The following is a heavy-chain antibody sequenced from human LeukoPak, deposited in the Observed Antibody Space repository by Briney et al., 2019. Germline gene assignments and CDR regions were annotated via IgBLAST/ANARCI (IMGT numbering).Heavy chain of an antibody. V-gene: IGHV3-30*03. CDR2: ISYDGSNK. CDR3: ASQRSGSYYICTD. Sequence: PGGSLRLSCAASGFTFSSYGMHWVRQAPGKGLEWVAVISYDGSNKYYADSVKGRFTISRDNSTNTLYLQMNSLRAEDTAIYYCASQRSGSYYICTDWGQGTLVTVSS. D-gene: IGHD1-26*01. CDR1: GFTFSSYG. J-gene: IGHJ4*02.